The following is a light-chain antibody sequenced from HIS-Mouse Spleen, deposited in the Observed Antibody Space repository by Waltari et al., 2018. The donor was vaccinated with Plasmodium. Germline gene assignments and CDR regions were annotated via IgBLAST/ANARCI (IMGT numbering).Light chain of an antibody. J-gene: IGLJ3*02. CDR1: VLAKKY. CDR3: YSAADNNLV. Sequence: SYELTQPSSVSVSPGQPARITCSGDVLAKKYARWFQQKPGQAPVLGIYKDSERPSGIPERFSGSSSGTTVTLTISGAQVEDEADYYCYSAADNNLVFGGGTKLTVL. V-gene: IGLV3-27*01. CDR2: KDS.